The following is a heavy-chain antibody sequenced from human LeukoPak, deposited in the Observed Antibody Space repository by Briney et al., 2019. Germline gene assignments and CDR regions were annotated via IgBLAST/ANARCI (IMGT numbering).Heavy chain of an antibody. Sequence: PGGSLRLSCAASGFTFSSYLMHWVRQAPGKGLVWVSRITSDGSRTTNADSVKGRFTISRDNAKNTLYLQMNSLRAEDTAVYYCAGDMGIYAFDIWGQGTMVTVSS. D-gene: IGHD6-13*01. CDR3: AGDMGIYAFDI. CDR2: ITSDGSRT. CDR1: GFTFSSYL. V-gene: IGHV3-74*01. J-gene: IGHJ3*02.